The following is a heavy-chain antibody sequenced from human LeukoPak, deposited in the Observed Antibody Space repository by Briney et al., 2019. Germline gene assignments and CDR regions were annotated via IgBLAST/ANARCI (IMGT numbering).Heavy chain of an antibody. CDR2: ISAYNGNT. CDR1: GYTFTSYG. CDR3: ARGGRMVRGPLLSFDI. J-gene: IGHJ3*02. D-gene: IGHD3-10*01. Sequence: ASVKVSCKSSGYTFTSYGISWVRQAPGQGLEWMGWISAYNGNTNYAQTLQGRVTMTTDTSTSTVYMELRSLRSDDTAVYYCARGGRMVRGPLLSFDIWGQGTMVTVSS. V-gene: IGHV1-18*01.